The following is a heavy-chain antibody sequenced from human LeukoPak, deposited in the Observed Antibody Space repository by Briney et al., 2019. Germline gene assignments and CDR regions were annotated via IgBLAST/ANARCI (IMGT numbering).Heavy chain of an antibody. D-gene: IGHD6-13*01. CDR1: GFTFSSYG. CDR2: ISGSGGST. CDR3: AKDGAAAGTLDY. J-gene: IGHJ4*02. V-gene: IGHV3-23*01. Sequence: PGGSLRLSCAASGFTFSSYGMSWVRQAPGKGLEWVSAISGSGGSTYYADSVKGRFTISRDNSKNTLYLQMNSLRAEDTAVYYCAKDGAAAGTLDYWGQGTLVTVSS.